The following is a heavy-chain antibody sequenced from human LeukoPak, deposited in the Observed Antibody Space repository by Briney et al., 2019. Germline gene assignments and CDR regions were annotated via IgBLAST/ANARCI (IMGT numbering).Heavy chain of an antibody. CDR2: INPSGGST. D-gene: IGHD2-15*01. V-gene: IGHV1-46*01. J-gene: IGHJ4*02. CDR1: GYTFTSFY. CDR3: ARDLHCSGGSCPPDPYYFDY. Sequence: ASVKVSCKASGYTFTSFYMHCVRQAPGQGLEWMGIINPSGGSTSYAQKFQGRVTMTRDTSTSTVYMELSSWRSEDTAVYYCARDLHCSGGSCPPDPYYFDYWGQGTLVTVSS.